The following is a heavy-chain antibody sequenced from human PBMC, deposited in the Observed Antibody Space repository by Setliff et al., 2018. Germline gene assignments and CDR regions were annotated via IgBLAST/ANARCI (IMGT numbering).Heavy chain of an antibody. J-gene: IGHJ4*02. Sequence: SETLSLTCAVSGYSISSGYYWGWIRQPPGKGLEWIGSIDHSGSTHYNPSLKSRVTISVDTANNQFSLKLRSVTAADTAVYYCARQASLYSYASSGYYDYWGQGTLVTVSS. CDR3: ARQASLYSYASSGYYDY. D-gene: IGHD3-22*01. CDR1: GYSISSGYY. V-gene: IGHV4-38-2*01. CDR2: IDHSGST.